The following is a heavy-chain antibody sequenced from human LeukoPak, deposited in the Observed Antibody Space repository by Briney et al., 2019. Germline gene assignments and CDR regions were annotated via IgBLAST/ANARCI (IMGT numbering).Heavy chain of an antibody. J-gene: IGHJ4*02. CDR2: MNTDGSRT. CDR1: GFTFSRYW. D-gene: IGHD4-23*01. Sequence: PGGSLRLSCAASGFTFSRYWMHGVRQAPGKGLVWVSRMNTDGSRTIYADSVKGRFTISRDNAKNTLYLQMNSLGVEDTAVYSCASDFGGHDDFWGQGILVTVSS. CDR3: ASDFGGHDDF. V-gene: IGHV3-74*01.